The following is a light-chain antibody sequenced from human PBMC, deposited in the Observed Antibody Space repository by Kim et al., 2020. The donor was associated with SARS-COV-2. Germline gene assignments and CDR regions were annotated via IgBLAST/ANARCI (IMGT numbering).Light chain of an antibody. CDR2: DAS. J-gene: IGKJ1*01. CDR1: QGINTW. V-gene: IGKV1-5*01. CDR3: QQYNSYSPT. Sequence: ASVGDRVTFACRASQGINTWLAWYQQKPGKAPKLLIYDASTLQTGVPSRFSGSGSGVEFALTINNLQPDDFATYYCQQYNSYSPTFGQGTKVDIK.